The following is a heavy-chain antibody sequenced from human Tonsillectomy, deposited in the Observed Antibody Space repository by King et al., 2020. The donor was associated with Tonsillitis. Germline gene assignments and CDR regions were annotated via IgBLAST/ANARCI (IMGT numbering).Heavy chain of an antibody. D-gene: IGHD3-10*01. Sequence: ITLKESGPTLVKPTQTLTLTCTFSGFSLSTIGVGVGWIRQPPGKALEWLALLYWDYDECYSPYLKSRLPIPKDSSKRQVVLTMTNMDPVDTATYYCAHSPFERGYFDLWGRGTLVTVSS. CDR3: AHSPFERGYFDL. CDR2: LYWDYDE. V-gene: IGHV2-5*02. CDR1: GFSLSTIGVG. J-gene: IGHJ2*01.